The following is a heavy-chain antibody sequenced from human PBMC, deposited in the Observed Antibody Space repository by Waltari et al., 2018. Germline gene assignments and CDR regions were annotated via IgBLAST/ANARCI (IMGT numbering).Heavy chain of an antibody. V-gene: IGHV1-24*01. J-gene: IGHJ6*03. Sequence: QVQVVQSAAEVKKPGASVKVSCKVSGYTLAGFSIHWVRRAPGKGLEWMGRLDPKDGHAVLAQNFQGRVTMTEDSSTDTAYMELSSLRPEDTALYYCHLTGRNIVVMAATSPSFYSYIDVWGRGTTVTVSS. CDR3: HLTGRNIVVMAATSPSFYSYIDV. CDR1: GYTLAGFS. D-gene: IGHD2-15*01. CDR2: LDPKDGHA.